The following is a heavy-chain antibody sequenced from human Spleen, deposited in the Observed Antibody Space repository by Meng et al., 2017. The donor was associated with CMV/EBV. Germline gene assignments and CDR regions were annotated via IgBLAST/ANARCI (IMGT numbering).Heavy chain of an antibody. CDR3: AKDKMDTAMVDYGMDV. Sequence: GESLKISCVASGFTFSDYDMHWVRQAPDKGLEWVAGIRYDGSKRSYTDSVKGRFTISRDNSKNSLYLQMNSLRTEDTALYYCAKDKMDTAMVDYGMDVWGQRATVTVSS. D-gene: IGHD5-18*01. CDR1: GFTFSDYD. V-gene: IGHV3-30*02. J-gene: IGHJ6*02. CDR2: IRYDGSKR.